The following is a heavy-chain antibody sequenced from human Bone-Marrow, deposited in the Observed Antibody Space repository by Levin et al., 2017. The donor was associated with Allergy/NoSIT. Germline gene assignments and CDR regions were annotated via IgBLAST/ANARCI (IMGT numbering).Heavy chain of an antibody. CDR3: TRGGHNRDYDF. V-gene: IGHV3-72*01. Sequence: GGSLRLSCAASGFTFSDHYMDWVRQAPGKGLEWVGRIKNKANSYTTEFAASVKGRFSISRDDSQSSLDLQMNSLKTEDTAVYYCTRGGHNRDYDFWGRGTLVTVSS. D-gene: IGHD5-24*01. CDR2: IKNKANSYTT. CDR1: GFTFSDHY. J-gene: IGHJ2*01.